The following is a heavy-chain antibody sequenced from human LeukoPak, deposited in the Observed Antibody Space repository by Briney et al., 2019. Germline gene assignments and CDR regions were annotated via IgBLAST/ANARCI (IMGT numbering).Heavy chain of an antibody. J-gene: IGHJ6*02. CDR3: ARSLWLVLYYYYGMDV. V-gene: IGHV3-66*01. CDR2: IYSGGST. CDR1: GFTVSSNY. Sequence: GGSLRLSCAASGFTVSSNYMSWVRQAPGKGLEWVSVIYSGGSTYYADSVKGRFTISRDNSKNTLYLQMNSLRAEDTAVYYCARSLWLVLYYYYGMDVWGQGTTVTVSS. D-gene: IGHD6-19*01.